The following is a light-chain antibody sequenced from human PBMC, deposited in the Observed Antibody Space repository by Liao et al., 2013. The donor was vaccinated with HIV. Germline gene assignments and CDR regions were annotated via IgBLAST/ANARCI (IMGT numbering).Light chain of an antibody. Sequence: SFELTQPPSVSVSPGQTATITCSGDRLGEKYVSWYQQKPGQSPVLILYQDTNRPSGIPERFSGSTSGNAATLTISGTQAIDEADYYCQAWDSGSYVVFGGGTKLTVL. CDR2: QDT. CDR3: QAWDSGSYVV. J-gene: IGLJ2*01. V-gene: IGLV3-1*01. CDR1: RLGEKY.